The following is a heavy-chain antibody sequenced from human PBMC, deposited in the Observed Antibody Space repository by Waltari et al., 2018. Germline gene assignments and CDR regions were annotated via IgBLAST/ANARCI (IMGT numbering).Heavy chain of an antibody. J-gene: IGHJ5*02. V-gene: IGHV4-4*09. CDR2: IYTRGRK. Sequence: QVQLQESGPGLVTPSETLSLTCTVSGGSISSYYWSWIRQPPGKGLEWIGYIYTRGRKKYNPSLKSGVTRSVDTAKNQSSMKLSFVTAADTAVYYWARVGEKYDLWSGYENWFDPWGQGTLVTVAS. CDR3: ARVGEKYDLWSGYENWFDP. D-gene: IGHD3-3*01. CDR1: GGSISSYY.